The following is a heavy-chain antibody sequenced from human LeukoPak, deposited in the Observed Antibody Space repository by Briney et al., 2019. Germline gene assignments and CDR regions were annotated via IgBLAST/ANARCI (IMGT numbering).Heavy chain of an antibody. CDR1: GFTFSSYE. Sequence: GGSLRLSCAASGFTFSSYEMNWVRQAPGKGLEWGSYISSSGSTIYYADSVKGRFTISRDNAKNSLYLQMNSLRAEDTAVYYCAKGRIAAPGDYWGQGTLVTVSS. V-gene: IGHV3-48*03. J-gene: IGHJ4*02. CDR3: AKGRIAAPGDY. D-gene: IGHD6-6*01. CDR2: ISSSGSTI.